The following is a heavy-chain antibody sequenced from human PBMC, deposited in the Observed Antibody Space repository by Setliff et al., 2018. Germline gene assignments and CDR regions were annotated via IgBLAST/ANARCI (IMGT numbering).Heavy chain of an antibody. CDR2: IYWSGNT. V-gene: IGHV4-39*01. J-gene: IGHJ5*02. Sequence: SETLSLTCTVSGGSISTATCYWGWVRQSPGKGLEWIGSIYWSGNTWYNPSFKSRVTISIDTSKNQFSLKMSSVTAADTAVYYCASNRAAMALDDPWGQGKLVTVSS. CDR1: GGSISTATCY. D-gene: IGHD5-18*01. CDR3: ASNRAAMALDDP.